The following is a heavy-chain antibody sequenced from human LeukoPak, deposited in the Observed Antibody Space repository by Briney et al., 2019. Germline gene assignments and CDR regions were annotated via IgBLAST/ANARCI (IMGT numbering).Heavy chain of an antibody. CDR3: ARAEDGDYYFDY. Sequence: GGSLRLSCAASGFTVSSNYMSWVRQAPGKALGWVSVIYSGGSTYYADSVKGRFTISRDNSKNTLYLQMNSLRAEDTAVYYCARAEDGDYYFDYWGQGTLVTVSS. V-gene: IGHV3-53*01. D-gene: IGHD4-17*01. CDR1: GFTVSSNY. CDR2: IYSGGST. J-gene: IGHJ4*02.